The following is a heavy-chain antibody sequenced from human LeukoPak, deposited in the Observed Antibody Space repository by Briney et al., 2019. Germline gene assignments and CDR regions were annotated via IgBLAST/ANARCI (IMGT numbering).Heavy chain of an antibody. D-gene: IGHD6-25*01. CDR1: GFTFSNYW. CDR2: VNRDGSST. J-gene: IGHJ4*02. Sequence: PGGSLRLSCAAPGFTFSNYWMHSGRRAPGKGLGWVSRVNRDGSSTYYADSVKGRCTISRDNAKNTLYLQMNSLRAEDTAVYFCARDDYSSADYWGQGALVTVSS. CDR3: ARDDYSSADY. V-gene: IGHV3-74*01.